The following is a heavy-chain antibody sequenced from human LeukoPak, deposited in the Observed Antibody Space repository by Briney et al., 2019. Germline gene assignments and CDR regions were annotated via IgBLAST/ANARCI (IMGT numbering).Heavy chain of an antibody. CDR2: INPNSGGT. CDR3: ARGPPTGYSSSQNYYYYGMDV. J-gene: IGHJ6*02. D-gene: IGHD6-13*01. V-gene: IGHV1-2*02. Sequence: ASVKVSCKASGYTFTGYYMHWVRQAPGQGLEWMGWINPNSGGTNYAQKFQGRVTMTRDTSISTAYMELSRLRSDDTAVYYCARGPPTGYSSSQNYYYYGMDVWGQGTTVTVSS. CDR1: GYTFTGYY.